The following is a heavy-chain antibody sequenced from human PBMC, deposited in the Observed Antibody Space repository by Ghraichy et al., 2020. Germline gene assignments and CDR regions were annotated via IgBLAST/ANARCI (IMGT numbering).Heavy chain of an antibody. D-gene: IGHD6-19*01. CDR2: INHTGST. CDR3: ARGRSVSSGWYGD. CDR1: GASFSDYY. J-gene: IGHJ4*02. Sequence: SETLSLTCAVYGASFSDYYWSWIRQPPGKGLEWIGEINHTGSTNYRPSLTSRVTISLDTSKNQFSLKLSSVTAADTAVYYCARGRSVSSGWYGDWGQGTPVTVSS. V-gene: IGHV4-34*01.